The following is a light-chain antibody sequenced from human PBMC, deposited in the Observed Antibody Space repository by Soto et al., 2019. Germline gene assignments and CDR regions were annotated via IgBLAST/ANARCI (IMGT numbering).Light chain of an antibody. CDR1: QAVSTW. V-gene: IGKV1-12*01. CDR2: AAS. J-gene: IGKJ4*01. Sequence: DIQMTQSPSSVSASVGDTVTITCRASQAVSTWLAWYQQKPGGAPKLLIYAASTLQSGVPSRFSGSGSRTDFTLTIRSLQPEDFATYYCQQGASFPRTFGGETKVEIK. CDR3: QQGASFPRT.